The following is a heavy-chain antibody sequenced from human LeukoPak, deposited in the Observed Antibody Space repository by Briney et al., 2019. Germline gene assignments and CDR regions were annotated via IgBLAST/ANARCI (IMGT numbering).Heavy chain of an antibody. CDR3: ARTSGYGSSWHSY. Sequence: ASVKVSCKASGYTFTNYGINWVRQAPGQGLEWMGWINVYNDDTKYAQQHQGRVTVTTDTSTSTAYMELRSLRSDDTAAYYCARTSGYGSSWHSYWGQGTLVTVSS. D-gene: IGHD6-13*01. V-gene: IGHV1-18*01. J-gene: IGHJ4*02. CDR1: GYTFTNYG. CDR2: INVYNDDT.